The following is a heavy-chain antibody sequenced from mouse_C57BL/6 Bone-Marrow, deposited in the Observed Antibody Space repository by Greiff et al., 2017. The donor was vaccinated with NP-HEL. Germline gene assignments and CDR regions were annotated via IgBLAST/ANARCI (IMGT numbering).Heavy chain of an antibody. CDR3: ARPIYYYGLFDY. CDR1: GYTFTSYW. Sequence: QVQLQQPGAELVKPGASVKMSCKASGYTFTSYWITWVKQRPGQGLEWIGDIYPGSGSTNYNEKFKSKATLTVDTSSSTASMQLSSLTSEDSAVYNCARPIYYYGLFDYWGQGTTLTVSS. V-gene: IGHV1-55*01. J-gene: IGHJ2*01. CDR2: IYPGSGST. D-gene: IGHD1-1*01.